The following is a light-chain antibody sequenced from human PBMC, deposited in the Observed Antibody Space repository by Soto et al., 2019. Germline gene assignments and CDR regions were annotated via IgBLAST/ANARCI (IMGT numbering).Light chain of an antibody. J-gene: IGLJ2*01. CDR3: SSYTSSGALGV. V-gene: IGLV2-14*01. CDR1: SSDVGDYNY. Sequence: QSALTQRASVSGSPGQSITISCTGTSSDVGDYNYVSWYQQHPGKAPKLMIYDVTYRPSGVSNRFSGSKSGNTASLTISGLQAEDEADYYCSSYTSSGALGVFGGGTKLTVL. CDR2: DVT.